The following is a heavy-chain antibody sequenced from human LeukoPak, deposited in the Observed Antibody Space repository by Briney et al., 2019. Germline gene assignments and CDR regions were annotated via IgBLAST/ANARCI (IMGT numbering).Heavy chain of an antibody. CDR2: ISYNGAST. Sequence: GGSLRLSCVASGFTFGDVVMSWVRQAPGKGLEWVSAISYNGASTDYADSVKGRFAISRDNSKNTLYLQMNSLRAEDTAVYYCARRTGGTKDYWGQGTQVTVSS. CDR1: GFTFGDVV. CDR3: ARRTGGTKDY. J-gene: IGHJ4*02. V-gene: IGHV3-23*01. D-gene: IGHD7-27*01.